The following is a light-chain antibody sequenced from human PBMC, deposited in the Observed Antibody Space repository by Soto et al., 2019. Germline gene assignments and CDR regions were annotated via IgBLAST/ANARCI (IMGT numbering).Light chain of an antibody. CDR1: QGIRDD. Sequence: DMQMTQXXXXLXXXXXDGVTITXRASQGIRDDLGWYQQKPGKAPTRLIYAVSSLQNGVPSRFSGTGSGTEFTLTISSLQPEDFATYYCLQHNTYPLSFGGGTKVDIK. CDR3: LQHNTYPLS. J-gene: IGKJ4*01. CDR2: AVS. V-gene: IGKV1-17*01.